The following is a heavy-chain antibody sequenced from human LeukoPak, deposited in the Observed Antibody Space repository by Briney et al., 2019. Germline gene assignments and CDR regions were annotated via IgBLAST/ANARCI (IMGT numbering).Heavy chain of an antibody. CDR1: GGSISSSNW. D-gene: IGHD3-22*01. CDR2: IYHSGST. CDR3: ARVRSITMIVVGGDY. Sequence: KASETLSLTCAVSGGSISSSNWWSWVRQPPGKGLEWIGEIYHSGSTNYNPSLKSRVTISVDKSKNQFSLKLSSVTAADTAVYYCARVRSITMIVVGGDYWGQGTLVTVSS. V-gene: IGHV4-4*02. J-gene: IGHJ4*02.